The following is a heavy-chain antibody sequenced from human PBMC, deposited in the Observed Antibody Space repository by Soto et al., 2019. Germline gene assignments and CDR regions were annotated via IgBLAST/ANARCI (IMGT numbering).Heavy chain of an antibody. CDR2: MNPNSGNT. Sequence: QVQLVQSGAEVKKPGASVKVSCKASGYTFTSYDINWVRQATGQGLEWMGWMNPNSGNTGYAQKFQGIITMTRNTSISTTYIELSSLRSENTAVYYCARWPDGYYYYGMDVWGQGTTVTVSS. J-gene: IGHJ6*02. V-gene: IGHV1-8*01. CDR3: ARWPDGYYYYGMDV. CDR1: GYTFTSYD.